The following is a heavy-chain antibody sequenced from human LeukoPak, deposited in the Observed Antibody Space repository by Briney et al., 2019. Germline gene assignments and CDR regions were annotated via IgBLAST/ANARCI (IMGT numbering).Heavy chain of an antibody. Sequence: GGSLRLSCTASRFRFGDYAWNWVSQALGKGLEWVGFIRSKGHSRTTEYAASVEGRFTISRDDSKSIAYLQMNSLKTEDTAVYYCSRAQSEVGAKYYFDYWGQGTLVTVSS. V-gene: IGHV3-49*04. CDR2: IRSKGHSRTT. D-gene: IGHD1-26*01. J-gene: IGHJ4*02. CDR1: RFRFGDYA. CDR3: SRAQSEVGAKYYFDY.